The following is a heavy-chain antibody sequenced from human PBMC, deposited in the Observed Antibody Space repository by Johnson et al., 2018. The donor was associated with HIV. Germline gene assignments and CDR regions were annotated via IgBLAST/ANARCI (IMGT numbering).Heavy chain of an antibody. CDR1: GFTFSSYA. J-gene: IGHJ3*02. CDR2: ISGSGGST. CDR3: AKDSGYDFWSGYYTDDAFDI. V-gene: IGHV3-23*04. D-gene: IGHD3-3*01. Sequence: VQLVESGGGVVQPGRSLRLSCAASGFTFSSYAMSWVRQAPGKGLEWVSAISGSGGSTYYADSVTGRFTISRDNSKNTLYLQMNSLRAEDTAVYYCAKDSGYDFWSGYYTDDAFDIWGQGTMVTVSS.